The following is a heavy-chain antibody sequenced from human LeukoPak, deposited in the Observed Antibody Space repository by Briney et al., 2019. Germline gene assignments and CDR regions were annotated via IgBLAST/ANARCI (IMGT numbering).Heavy chain of an antibody. CDR3: GRWGYFDSGNYFVVDY. CDR1: GGTFSSYA. CDR2: IIPILGIA. D-gene: IGHD3-22*01. V-gene: IGHV1-69*04. Sequence: ASVKVSCKASGGTFSSYAISWVRQAPGQGLEWMGRIIPILGIANYAQKFQGRVTITADKSTSTAYMELSSLRSEDTAVYYCGRWGYFDSGNYFVVDYWGQGTVVTVSS. J-gene: IGHJ4*02.